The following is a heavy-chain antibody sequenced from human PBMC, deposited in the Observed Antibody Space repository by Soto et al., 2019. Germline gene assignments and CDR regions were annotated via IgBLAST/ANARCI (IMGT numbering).Heavy chain of an antibody. CDR2: ISGSGGST. D-gene: IGHD3-22*01. Sequence: GESLKISCAASGFTFSSYAMSWVRQAPGKGLEWVSAISGSGGSTYYADSVKGRFTISRDNSKNTLYLQMNSLRAEDTAVYYCARVTMIVVVITKADYWGQGTLVTVSS. CDR3: ARVTMIVVVITKADY. J-gene: IGHJ4*02. V-gene: IGHV3-23*01. CDR1: GFTFSSYA.